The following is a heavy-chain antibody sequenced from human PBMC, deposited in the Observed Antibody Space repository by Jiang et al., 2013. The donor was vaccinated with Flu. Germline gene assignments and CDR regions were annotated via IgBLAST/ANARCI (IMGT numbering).Heavy chain of an antibody. J-gene: IGHJ4*01. Sequence: ETLSLTCTVSGGSISSYYWSWIRQPPGKGLEWIGYIYHSVNTNYNPSLKSRVTISVDTSKNQXSLKLSSVTAADTAVYYCAREDCSGGSCFLDYWGHGTLVTVSS. D-gene: IGHD2-15*01. CDR1: GGSISSYY. CDR3: AREDCSGGSCFLDY. V-gene: IGHV4-59*01. CDR2: IYHSVNT.